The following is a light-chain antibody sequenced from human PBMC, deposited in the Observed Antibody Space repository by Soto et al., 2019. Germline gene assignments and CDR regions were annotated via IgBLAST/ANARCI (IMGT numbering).Light chain of an antibody. J-gene: IGKJ1*01. CDR2: DVS. CDR3: QQYGSSRTWT. CDR1: QNVSTF. V-gene: IGKV3-11*01. Sequence: EIVLTQSPATLSLSPGERATLSCRASQNVSTFFAWYQQKPGQAPRLLIYDVSNRATGFPARFSGSGSGTDFTLTTSSLEPEDFAVYYCQQYGSSRTWTFGQGTKVDNK.